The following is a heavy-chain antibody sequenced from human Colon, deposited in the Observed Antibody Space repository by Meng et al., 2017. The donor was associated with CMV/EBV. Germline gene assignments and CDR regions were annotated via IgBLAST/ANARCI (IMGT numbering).Heavy chain of an antibody. CDR1: GFTFDDYA. CDR3: VKDKGSGYNKEDWYGVDV. D-gene: IGHD3-22*01. Sequence: GGSLRLSCAASGFTFDDYAMHWVRQGPGKGLEWVSGISWHSGKVDYADSVKGRFTISRDNAKNSLFLQMNSLRPEGTAFYYCVKDKGSGYNKEDWYGVDVWGHGTTVTVSS. J-gene: IGHJ6*02. CDR2: ISWHSGKV. V-gene: IGHV3-9*01.